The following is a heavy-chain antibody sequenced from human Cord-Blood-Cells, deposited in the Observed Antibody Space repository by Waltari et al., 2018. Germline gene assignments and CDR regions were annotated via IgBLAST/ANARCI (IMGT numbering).Heavy chain of an antibody. J-gene: IGHJ4*02. CDR3: ARAGRYSSSWYDY. V-gene: IGHV4-34*01. CDR2: INHSGST. D-gene: IGHD6-13*01. Sequence: QVQLQQWGAGLLKPSETLSLTCAVYGGSFSGYYWSWNRQPPGKGLEWIGEINHSGSTNYNPSLKSRVTISVDTSKNQFSLKLSSVTAADTAVYYCARAGRYSSSWYDYWGQGTLVTVSS. CDR1: GGSFSGYY.